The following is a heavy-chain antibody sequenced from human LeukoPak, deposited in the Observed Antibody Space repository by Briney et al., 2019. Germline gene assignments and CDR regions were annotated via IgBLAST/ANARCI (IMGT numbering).Heavy chain of an antibody. D-gene: IGHD6-13*01. Sequence: PSETLSLTCTVSGGSISSYYWSWIRQPPGKGLEWIGYIYYSGSTNYNPSLKSRVTISVDTSKNQFSLKLSSVTAADTAVYYCARGPYSSSRGTYYYYMDVWGKGTTVTV. J-gene: IGHJ6*03. CDR2: IYYSGST. CDR3: ARGPYSSSRGTYYYYMDV. V-gene: IGHV4-59*01. CDR1: GGSISSYY.